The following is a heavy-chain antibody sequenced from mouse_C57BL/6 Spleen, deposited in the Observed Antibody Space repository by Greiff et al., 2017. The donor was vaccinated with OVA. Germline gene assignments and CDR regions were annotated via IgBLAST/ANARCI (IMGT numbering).Heavy chain of an antibody. V-gene: IGHV2-2*01. D-gene: IGHD2-5*01. J-gene: IGHJ3*01. Sequence: QVHVKQSGPGLVQPSQSLSITCTVSGFSLTSYGVHWVRQSPGKGLEWLGVIWSGGSTDYNAAFISRLSISKDNSKSQVFFKMNSLQADDTAIYYCARTGYYSNYLFAYWGQGTLVTVSA. CDR1: GFSLTSYG. CDR2: IWSGGST. CDR3: ARTGYYSNYLFAY.